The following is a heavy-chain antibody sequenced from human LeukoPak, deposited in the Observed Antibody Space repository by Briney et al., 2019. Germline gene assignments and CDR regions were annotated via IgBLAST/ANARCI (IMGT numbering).Heavy chain of an antibody. D-gene: IGHD5-24*01. J-gene: IGHJ6*02. CDR1: GGSISSYY. CDR2: IYYSGST. Sequence: KASETLSLTCTVSGGSISSYYWSWIRQPPGKGLEWIEYIYYSGSTNYNPSLKSRVTISVDTSKNQFSLKLSSVTAADTAVYYCARGLGDGYNTGYYYGMDVWGQGTTVTVSS. CDR3: ARGLGDGYNTGYYYGMDV. V-gene: IGHV4-59*01.